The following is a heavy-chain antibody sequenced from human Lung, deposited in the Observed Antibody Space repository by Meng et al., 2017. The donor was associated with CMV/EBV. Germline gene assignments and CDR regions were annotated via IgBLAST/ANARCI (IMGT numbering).Heavy chain of an antibody. CDR3: ARLYCSGGSCYTIDY. Sequence: QVQLVQWGGECKRPGASVKVACKASEYTVTSYAMNWVRQAPGQGLEWMGWINTNTGNPTYAQGFTGRFVFSLDTSVSTAYLQISSLKAADTAVYYCARLYCSGGSCYTIDYWGQGTLVTVSS. CDR1: EYTVTSYA. J-gene: IGHJ4*02. CDR2: INTNTGNP. D-gene: IGHD2-15*01. V-gene: IGHV7-4-1*02.